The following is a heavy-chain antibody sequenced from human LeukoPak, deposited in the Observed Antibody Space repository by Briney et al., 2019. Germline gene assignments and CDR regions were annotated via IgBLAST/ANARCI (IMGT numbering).Heavy chain of an antibody. CDR1: GFSFSSYG. D-gene: IGHD2-15*01. Sequence: PGGSLRLSCAASGFSFSSYGMHWVRQAPGEGLEWVAVIWYDGSNTYYADSVKGRFTISRDNSKNTLYLQMNSLRAEDTAVYYCARESGGSCYSDWGQGTLDTVSS. CDR2: IWYDGSNT. CDR3: ARESGGSCYSD. V-gene: IGHV3-33*01. J-gene: IGHJ4*02.